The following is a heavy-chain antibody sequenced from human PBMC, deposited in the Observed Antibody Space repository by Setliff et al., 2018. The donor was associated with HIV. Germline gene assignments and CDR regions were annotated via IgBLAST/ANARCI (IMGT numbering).Heavy chain of an antibody. V-gene: IGHV3-53*01. CDR1: GFSVSHSY. J-gene: IGHJ4*01. CDR3: ARGKFWDDCDTCGYQDH. Sequence: PGGSLRLFCAAFGFSVSHSYMNWVRQAPGKGLEWVSVIYPDGSTYYADSVKGRFTLSRDNSKNTLSLQMNSLRAEDTAVYYCARGKFWDDCDTCGYQDHWGHGTLVTVSS. CDR2: IYPDGST. D-gene: IGHD5-12*01.